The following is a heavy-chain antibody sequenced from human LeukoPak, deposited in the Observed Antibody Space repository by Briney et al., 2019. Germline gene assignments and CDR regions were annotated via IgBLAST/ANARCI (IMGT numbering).Heavy chain of an antibody. CDR1: GFTFSSYS. J-gene: IGHJ3*02. Sequence: PGGSLRLSCAASGFTFSSYSMNWVRQAPGRGLEWVSSISSSSSYIYYADSVKGRFTISRDNAKNSLYLQMNSLRAEDTAVYYCARDPRYSSSFDAFDIWGQGTMVTVSS. V-gene: IGHV3-21*01. D-gene: IGHD6-13*01. CDR2: ISSSSSYI. CDR3: ARDPRYSSSFDAFDI.